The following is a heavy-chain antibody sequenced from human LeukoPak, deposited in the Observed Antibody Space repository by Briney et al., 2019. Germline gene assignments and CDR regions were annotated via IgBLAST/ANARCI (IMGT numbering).Heavy chain of an antibody. D-gene: IGHD6-25*01. J-gene: IGHJ4*02. CDR1: GFTFSDYY. CDR3: ARDSIPVSGSFDY. Sequence: PGGSLRLSCAASGFTFSDYYMSWIRQAPGKGLEWVSYISSSGSTIYYADSVRGRFTISRDNAKNSLYLRMNSLRAEDTAVYYCARDSIPVSGSFDYWGQGTLVTVSS. V-gene: IGHV3-11*04. CDR2: ISSSGSTI.